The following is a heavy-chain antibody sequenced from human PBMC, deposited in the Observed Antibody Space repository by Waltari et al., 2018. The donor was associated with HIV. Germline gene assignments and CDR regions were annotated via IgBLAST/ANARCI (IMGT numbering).Heavy chain of an antibody. J-gene: IGHJ2*01. Sequence: VQLLESGGGLVQPGGSLRLSCAASGFRFSEYAMSWVRQAPGEGPEWIAGISDSGRSTYYTDSVRGRFTISRDGSKSTVYLQMNGLRVDDTAVYYCAARGFSRWGRGTLVTVSS. V-gene: IGHV3-23*01. D-gene: IGHD6-25*01. CDR1: GFRFSEYA. CDR3: AARGFSR. CDR2: ISDSGRST.